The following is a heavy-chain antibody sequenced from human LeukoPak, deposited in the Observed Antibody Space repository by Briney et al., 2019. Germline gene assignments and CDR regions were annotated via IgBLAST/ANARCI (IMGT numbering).Heavy chain of an antibody. CDR1: GGSISSSSYY. CDR3: ARIRTRKWFGEFPWYFDY. V-gene: IGHV4-39*01. Sequence: SETLSLTCTVSGGSISSSSYYWGWIRQPPGKGLEWIGSIYYSGSTYYNPSLKSRVTISVDTSKNQFSLKLSSVTAADTAVYYCARIRTRKWFGEFPWYFDYWGQGTLVTVSS. J-gene: IGHJ4*02. CDR2: IYYSGST. D-gene: IGHD3-10*01.